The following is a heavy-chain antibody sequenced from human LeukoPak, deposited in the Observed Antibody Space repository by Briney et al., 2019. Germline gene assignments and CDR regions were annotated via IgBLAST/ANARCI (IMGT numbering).Heavy chain of an antibody. D-gene: IGHD3-9*01. CDR2: ISWNSGSI. CDR3: AKDKYDILTHELYFDY. Sequence: PGRSLRLSCAASGFTFDDYAMHWVRQAPGKGLEWVSGISWNSGSIGYADSVKGRFTISRDNAKNSLYLQMNSLRAEDTALYYCAKDKYDILTHELYFDYWGQGTLVTVSS. V-gene: IGHV3-9*01. J-gene: IGHJ4*02. CDR1: GFTFDDYA.